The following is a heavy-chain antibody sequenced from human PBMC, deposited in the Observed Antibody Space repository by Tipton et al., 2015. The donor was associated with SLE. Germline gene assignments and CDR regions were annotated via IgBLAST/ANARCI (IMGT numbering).Heavy chain of an antibody. V-gene: IGHV4-59*01. CDR2: IYYSGST. Sequence: TLSLTCTVSGGSISSYYWSWIRQPPGKGLEWIGYIYYSGSTNYNPSLKSRVTISVDTSKNQFSLKLSSVTAADTAVYYCAREVVGAEDAFDIGGQGTMVTASS. D-gene: IGHD1-26*01. CDR1: GGSISSYY. J-gene: IGHJ3*02. CDR3: AREVVGAEDAFDI.